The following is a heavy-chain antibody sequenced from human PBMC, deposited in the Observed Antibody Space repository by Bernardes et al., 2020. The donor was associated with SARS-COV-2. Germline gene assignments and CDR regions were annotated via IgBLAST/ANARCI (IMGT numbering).Heavy chain of an antibody. Sequence: ASVKASCKASGYTFLSNGISWVRQAPGQGLEWVGWVNAYNGNTNYAQKFKDRLTRKTNTYSNTAFMELRSLRSDDTAVYYCARVDCSSSSCYIRGGTYYHGMDVWGQGTTVTVSS. J-gene: IGHJ6*02. D-gene: IGHD2-2*02. CDR1: GYTFLSNG. CDR2: VNAYNGNT. CDR3: ARVDCSSSSCYIRGGTYYHGMDV. V-gene: IGHV1-18*01.